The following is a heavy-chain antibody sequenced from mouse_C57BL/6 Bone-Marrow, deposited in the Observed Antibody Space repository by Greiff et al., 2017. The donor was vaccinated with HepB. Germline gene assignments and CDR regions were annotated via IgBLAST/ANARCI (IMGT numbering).Heavy chain of an antibody. CDR2: IDPSDSYT. J-gene: IGHJ4*01. CDR1: GYTFTSYW. D-gene: IGHD2-4*01. V-gene: IGHV1-50*01. CDR3: ARLRDYDNAMDY. Sequence: QVQLQQPGAELVKPGASVKLSCKASGYTFTSYWMQWVKQRPGQGLEWIGEIDPSDSYTNYNQKFKGKATLSVDTSSSTAYMQLSSLTSEYSAVYYCARLRDYDNAMDYWGQGTSVTVSS.